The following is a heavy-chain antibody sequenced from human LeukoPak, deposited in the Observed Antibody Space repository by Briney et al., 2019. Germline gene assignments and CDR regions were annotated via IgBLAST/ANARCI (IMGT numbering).Heavy chain of an antibody. Sequence: SETLSLTCTVSGGSISSYYWSWIRQPPGKGLEWIGYIYTSGSTNYNPSLKSRVTISVDTSKNHFSLKLSSVTAADTAVYYCARHGSGDSSGYYYRNAFDIWGQGTMVTVSS. V-gene: IGHV4-4*09. J-gene: IGHJ3*02. D-gene: IGHD3-22*01. CDR1: GGSISSYY. CDR3: ARHGSGDSSGYYYRNAFDI. CDR2: IYTSGST.